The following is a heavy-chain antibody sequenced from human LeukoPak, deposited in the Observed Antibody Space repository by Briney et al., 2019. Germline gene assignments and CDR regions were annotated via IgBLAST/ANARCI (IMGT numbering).Heavy chain of an antibody. D-gene: IGHD3-22*01. CDR2: IFHSGNT. CDR1: GDSISSTNW. CDR3: ARDTYDSSGYSKFDY. Sequence: PSGTLSLTCAVSGDSISSTNWWSWVRQPPGKGLEWIGEIFHSGNTNYNPSLKSRVTISVDKSKNQFSLSLTSVTAADTAVYHCARDTYDSSGYSKFDYWGQGTLVTVSS. V-gene: IGHV4-4*02. J-gene: IGHJ4*02.